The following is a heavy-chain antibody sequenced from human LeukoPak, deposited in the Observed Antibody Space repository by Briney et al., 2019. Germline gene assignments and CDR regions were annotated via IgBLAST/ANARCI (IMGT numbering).Heavy chain of an antibody. CDR2: IWYDGSNK. V-gene: IGHV3-33*01. D-gene: IGHD3-10*01. J-gene: IGHJ4*02. CDR3: ARVGVHNYGPGSYIYFDY. CDR1: GFTFSSYA. Sequence: GGSLRLSCAASGFTFSSYAMHWVRQAPGKGLEWVAVIWYDGSNKYYADSVKGRFTISRDNSKNTLYLQMNSLRAEDTAVYYCARVGVHNYGPGSYIYFDYWGQGTLVTVSS.